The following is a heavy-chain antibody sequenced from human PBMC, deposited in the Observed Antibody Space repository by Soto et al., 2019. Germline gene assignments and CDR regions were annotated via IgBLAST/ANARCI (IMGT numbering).Heavy chain of an antibody. V-gene: IGHV1-8*01. CDR1: GYTFTSYD. D-gene: IGHD3-10*01. CDR3: AIVYYGSGNYYNGNYYYGMDG. J-gene: IGHJ6*02. Sequence: ASVKVSCKASGYTFTSYDINWVRQATGQGLEWMRWMNNNSGNTGYAQKFQGRVTITADESTSTAYMELSSLRSEDTAVYYCAIVYYGSGNYYNGNYYYGMDGWGQGTTVTVSS. CDR2: MNNNSGNT.